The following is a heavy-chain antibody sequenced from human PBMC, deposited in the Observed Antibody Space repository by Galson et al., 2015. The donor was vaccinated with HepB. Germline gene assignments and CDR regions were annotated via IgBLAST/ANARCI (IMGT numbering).Heavy chain of an antibody. CDR2: IWYDGSNK. CDR3: ARDRDSGSYYDAFDI. J-gene: IGHJ3*02. Sequence: SLRLSCAASGFTFSSYGMHWVRQAPGKGLEWVAVIWYDGSNKYYADSVKGRFTISRDNSKNTLYLQMNSLRAEDTAVYYCARDRDSGSYYDAFDIWGQGTMVTVSS. CDR1: GFTFSSYG. V-gene: IGHV3-33*01. D-gene: IGHD1-26*01.